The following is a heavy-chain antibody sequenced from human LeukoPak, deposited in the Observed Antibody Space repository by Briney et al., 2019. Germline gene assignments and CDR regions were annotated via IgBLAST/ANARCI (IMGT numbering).Heavy chain of an antibody. Sequence: ASVKVSCKPSGYTFSSYGVTWVRQAPGQGLESMGWITAYNGNTNYAQKPQGRATMTTDTSTSTAYMELRSLRSDDTAVYYCARDSDCSGGSCHFDYWGQGTLVTVSS. CDR1: GYTFSSYG. CDR3: ARDSDCSGGSCHFDY. D-gene: IGHD2-15*01. CDR2: ITAYNGNT. J-gene: IGHJ4*02. V-gene: IGHV1-18*01.